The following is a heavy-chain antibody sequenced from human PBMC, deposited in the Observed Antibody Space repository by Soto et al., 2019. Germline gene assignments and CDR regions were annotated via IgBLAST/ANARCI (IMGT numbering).Heavy chain of an antibody. Sequence: PGGSLRLSCAASGFTVSNNYMNWVRQAPGKGLEWVSVIYSGGTTYYADSVKGRFTISRDDSKNTLYLQMNSLRAEDTAVYYCASGGRKYYFDYWGQGALVTV. V-gene: IGHV3-53*01. J-gene: IGHJ4*02. D-gene: IGHD6-25*01. CDR1: GFTVSNNY. CDR2: IYSGGTT. CDR3: ASGGRKYYFDY.